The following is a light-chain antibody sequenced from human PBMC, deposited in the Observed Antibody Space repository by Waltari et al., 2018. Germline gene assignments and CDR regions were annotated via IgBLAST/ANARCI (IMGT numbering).Light chain of an antibody. CDR3: NSRDTSGNHWV. CDR2: AKN. J-gene: IGLJ3*02. CDR1: SLRIYY. V-gene: IGLV3-19*01. Sequence: SSELTQDPAVSVALGQTVRITCQGDSLRIYYASWYQQKPGQAPVLVMYAKNSRPPGIPDRFSGSRSGNTASLTITGAQAEDEADYYCNSRDTSGNHWVFGGGTKVTVL.